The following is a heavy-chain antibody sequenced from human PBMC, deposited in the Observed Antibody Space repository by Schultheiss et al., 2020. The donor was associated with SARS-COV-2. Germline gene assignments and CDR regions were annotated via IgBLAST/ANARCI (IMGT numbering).Heavy chain of an antibody. CDR1: GGSISSSSYY. Sequence: ESLKISCTVSGGSISSSSYYWGWIRQPPGKGLEWIGEINHSGSTNYNPSLKSRVTISVDTSKNQFSLKLSSVTAADTAVYYCARSFGYYDSSGYAWGQGTLVTVSS. CDR2: INHSGST. V-gene: IGHV4-39*07. J-gene: IGHJ5*02. CDR3: ARSFGYYDSSGYA. D-gene: IGHD3-22*01.